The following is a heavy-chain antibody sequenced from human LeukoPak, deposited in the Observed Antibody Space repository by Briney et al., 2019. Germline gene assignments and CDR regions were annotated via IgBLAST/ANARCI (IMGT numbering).Heavy chain of an antibody. J-gene: IGHJ4*02. V-gene: IGHV1-46*01. CDR2: INPSGGST. CDR3: ARARGTVIQLWFFDC. Sequence: GASVKVSCKASGYTFTSYYMHWVRQAPGQGLEWMGIINPSGGSTSYAQKFQGRVTMTRDTSTSTVYMELSSLRSEDTAVYYCARARGTVIQLWFFDCWGQGTLVTVSS. D-gene: IGHD5-18*01. CDR1: GYTFTSYY.